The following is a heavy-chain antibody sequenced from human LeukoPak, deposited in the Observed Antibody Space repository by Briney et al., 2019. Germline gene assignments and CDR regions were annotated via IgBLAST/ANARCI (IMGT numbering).Heavy chain of an antibody. Sequence: GGSLRLSCAGSGFPFSTYWMSWVRQAPGKGLEWVADIKPDASEIYYLDSVKGRFTVSRDNAKTSLYLQMNSLRVEDTAVYYCARPGGYGVQPLDYWGQGTLVTV. D-gene: IGHD5-12*01. CDR2: IKPDASEI. CDR1: GFPFSTYW. CDR3: ARPGGYGVQPLDY. V-gene: IGHV3-7*01. J-gene: IGHJ4*02.